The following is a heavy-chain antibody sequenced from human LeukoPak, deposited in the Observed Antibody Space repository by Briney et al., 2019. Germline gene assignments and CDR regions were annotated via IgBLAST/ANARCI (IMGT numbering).Heavy chain of an antibody. Sequence: PGGSLRLSCAASGFTVSSNYMSWVRQAPGKGLEWVSAISGSGGSTYYADSVKGRFTISRDNSKNTLYLQMNSLRAEDTAVYYCAKSVKYSSGWFHYWGQGTLVTVSS. V-gene: IGHV3-23*01. CDR1: GFTVSSNY. CDR2: ISGSGGST. CDR3: AKSVKYSSGWFHY. J-gene: IGHJ4*02. D-gene: IGHD6-19*01.